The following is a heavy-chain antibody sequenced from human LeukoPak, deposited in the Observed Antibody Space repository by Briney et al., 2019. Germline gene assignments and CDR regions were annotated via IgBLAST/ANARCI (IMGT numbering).Heavy chain of an antibody. Sequence: SETLSLTCTVSGGSISSYYWSWIRQPPGKGLEWIGYIYYSGSTNYNPSLKSRVTISVDTSKNQFSLKLSSVTAADTAVYYCARVPEYYDSSGLYYYYGMDVWGQGTTVTVSS. CDR1: GGSISSYY. CDR2: IYYSGST. J-gene: IGHJ6*02. CDR3: ARVPEYYDSSGLYYYYGMDV. D-gene: IGHD3-22*01. V-gene: IGHV4-59*01.